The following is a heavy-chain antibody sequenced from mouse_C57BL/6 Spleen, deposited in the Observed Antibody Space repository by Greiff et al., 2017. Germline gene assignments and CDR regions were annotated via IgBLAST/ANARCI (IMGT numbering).Heavy chain of an antibody. D-gene: IGHD2-4*01. CDR2: IYPGDGDT. V-gene: IGHV1-82*01. Sequence: QVQLQQPGPELVKPGASVKISCKASGYAFSSSWMNWVKQRPGKGLEWIGRIYPGDGDTNYNGKFKGKATLTADKSSSTAYMQLSSLTSEDSAVYFCARGVDYDWYFDVWGTGTTVSVSS. CDR3: ARGVDYDWYFDV. J-gene: IGHJ1*03. CDR1: GYAFSSSW.